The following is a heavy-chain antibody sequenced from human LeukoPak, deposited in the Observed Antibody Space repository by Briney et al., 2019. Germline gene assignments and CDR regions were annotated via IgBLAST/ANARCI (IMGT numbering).Heavy chain of an antibody. CDR3: AREVVVVPAADYFDY. CDR1: GGSISSYY. D-gene: IGHD2-2*01. Sequence: PSETLSLTCTVSGGSISSYYWSWIRQPPGKGLEWIGYIYYSGSTNYNPSLKSRVTISVDTSKNQFSLKLSSVTAADTAVYYCAREVVVVPAADYFDYWGQGTLVTASS. J-gene: IGHJ4*02. CDR2: IYYSGST. V-gene: IGHV4-59*01.